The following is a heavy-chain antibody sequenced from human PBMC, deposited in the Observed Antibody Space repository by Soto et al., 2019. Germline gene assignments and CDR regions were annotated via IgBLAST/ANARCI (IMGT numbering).Heavy chain of an antibody. V-gene: IGHV3-33*01. J-gene: IGHJ5*02. D-gene: IGHD3-3*02. Sequence: QVQLVESGGGVVQPGRSLRLSCAASGFIFSSYGMHWVRQAPGKGLEWVAVIWYDGSNKYYADSVKGRFTISRDNSKNTLYLQMNSLRAEDTAVYYCARESVVLGGFDPWGQGTLVTVSS. CDR1: GFIFSSYG. CDR2: IWYDGSNK. CDR3: ARESVVLGGFDP.